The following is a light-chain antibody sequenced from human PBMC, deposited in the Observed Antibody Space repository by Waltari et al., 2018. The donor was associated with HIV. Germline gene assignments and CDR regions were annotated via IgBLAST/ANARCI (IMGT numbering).Light chain of an antibody. J-gene: IGKJ1*01. CDR1: QSLAHGNGNTY. Sequence: DIVLTQTPLSAPFTVGQSASISCRSSQSLAHGNGNTYLSWLHQRPGEPPKLLIYRVSLRLPGVSHRFSGGGSGTHSTLKISSVEADDAGVYYCMQARDYPRTFGQGTRVEI. CDR3: MQARDYPRT. CDR2: RVS. V-gene: IGKV2-24*01.